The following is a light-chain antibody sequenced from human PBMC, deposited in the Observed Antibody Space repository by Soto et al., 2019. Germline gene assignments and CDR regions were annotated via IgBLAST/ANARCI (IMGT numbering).Light chain of an antibody. CDR3: FSVAGSTVL. J-gene: IGLJ2*01. CDR1: SSDIGAYNY. CDR2: EVT. V-gene: IGLV2-8*01. Sequence: QSALTQPPSASGSPGQSVTISCTGTSSDIGAYNYVSWYQQHPGKAPKLMILEVTKRPSGVPDRFSGSKSGNTASLTVSGLQAEDEADYYCFSVAGSTVLFGGGTKLT.